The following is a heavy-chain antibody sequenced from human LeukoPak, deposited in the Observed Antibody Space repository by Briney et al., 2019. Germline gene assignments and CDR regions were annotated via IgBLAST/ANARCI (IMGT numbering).Heavy chain of an antibody. D-gene: IGHD6-13*01. CDR1: GGSISSSSYY. J-gene: IGHJ4*02. CDR3: ARSRYGSSWYFDY. CDR2: IYYSGST. Sequence: SETLSLTCTVSGGSISSSSYYWGWIRQPPGKGLEWIGSIYYSGSTYYNPSLKSRVTISVDTSKNQFSLKLTSVTAADTAVYYCARSRYGSSWYFDYWGQGTLVIVSS. V-gene: IGHV4-39*07.